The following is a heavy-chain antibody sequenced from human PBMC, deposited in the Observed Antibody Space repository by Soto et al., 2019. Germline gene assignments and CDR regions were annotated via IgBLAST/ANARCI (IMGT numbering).Heavy chain of an antibody. CDR3: ARCSGYDYLHAFDI. Sequence: EVQLVESGGGLVQPGGSLRLSCAASGFTFSSYSMNWVRQAPGKGLGWVSYISSSSSTIYYADSVKGRFTISRDNAKNSLYLQMNSLRAEDTAVYYCARCSGYDYLHAFDIWGQGTMVTVSS. J-gene: IGHJ3*02. D-gene: IGHD5-12*01. V-gene: IGHV3-48*01. CDR2: ISSSSSTI. CDR1: GFTFSSYS.